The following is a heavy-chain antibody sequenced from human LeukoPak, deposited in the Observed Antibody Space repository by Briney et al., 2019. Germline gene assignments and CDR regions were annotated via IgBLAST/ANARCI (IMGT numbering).Heavy chain of an antibody. Sequence: GGSLRLSRAASGFTLSTYAIHWVRQAPGKGLEWVAVISSDGNNKYYADSVKGRFTISRDNSKNTLYLQMNSLRAEDTAVYYCARIRVTYFDYWGQGTLVTVSS. V-gene: IGHV3-30-3*01. D-gene: IGHD2-21*02. CDR1: GFTLSTYA. CDR3: ARIRVTYFDY. CDR2: ISSDGNNK. J-gene: IGHJ4*02.